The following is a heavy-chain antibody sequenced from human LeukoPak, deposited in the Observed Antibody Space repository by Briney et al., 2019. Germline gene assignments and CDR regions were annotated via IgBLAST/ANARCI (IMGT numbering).Heavy chain of an antibody. CDR2: TYSRSKWYN. CDR3: AREDLGAAYFDF. V-gene: IGHV6-1*01. J-gene: IGHJ4*02. CDR1: GDSVSTNNVA. D-gene: IGHD3-16*01. Sequence: SQTLSLTCAISGDSVSTNNVAWNWIRQSPSRGLEWLGRTYSRSKWYNDYAVSVKSRITINPDTSKNQFSLQLNSVTPDDTAMYYCAREDLGAAYFDFWGQGTLVTVSS.